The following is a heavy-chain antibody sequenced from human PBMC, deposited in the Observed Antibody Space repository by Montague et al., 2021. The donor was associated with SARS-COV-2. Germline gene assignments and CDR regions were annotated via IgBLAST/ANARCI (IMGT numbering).Heavy chain of an antibody. J-gene: IGHJ6*01. CDR2: ISHGGAT. D-gene: IGHD3-9*01. CDR3: ARAPTFSDVLTGHDRELEV. V-gene: IGHV4-34*01. Sequence: SETLSLTCGVSGGSLSGYFWSWIRQTPGKGLEWIGEISHGGATKYNPTLKSRATVSVDTSRNQFSLKLNSVTAADTGVYYCARAPTFSDVLTGHDRELEVWGRGTTGLVSS. CDR1: GGSLSGYF.